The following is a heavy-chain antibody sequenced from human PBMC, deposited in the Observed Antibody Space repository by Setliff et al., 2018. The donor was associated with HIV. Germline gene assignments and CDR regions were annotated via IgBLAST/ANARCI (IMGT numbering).Heavy chain of an antibody. D-gene: IGHD2-15*01. Sequence: GASVKVSCKTSGYSFTSYAMHWVRQAPGQRLEWMGWINTGNGNTKFSQKFQARLTLTRDTSASTAYMELSSLRSEDTAVYYCARDSRDIVVVIAPEPEPYYYYGTDVWGEGTTVTVSS. CDR1: GYSFTSYA. CDR2: INTGNGNT. V-gene: IGHV1-3*04. J-gene: IGHJ6*04. CDR3: ARDSRDIVVVIAPEPEPYYYYGTDV.